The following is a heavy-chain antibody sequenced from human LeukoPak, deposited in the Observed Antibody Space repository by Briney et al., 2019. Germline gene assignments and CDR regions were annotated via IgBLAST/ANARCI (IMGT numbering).Heavy chain of an antibody. V-gene: IGHV3-30-3*01. CDR3: ARDGPSFGELLFYFDY. CDR2: ISYDGSNK. Sequence: GGSLRLSCAASGFTFSSYAMHWVRQAPGKGLEWVAVISYDGSNKYYADSVKDRFTISRDNSKNTLYLQMNSLRAEDTAVYYCARDGPSFGELLFYFDYWGQGTLVTVSS. D-gene: IGHD3-10*01. J-gene: IGHJ4*02. CDR1: GFTFSSYA.